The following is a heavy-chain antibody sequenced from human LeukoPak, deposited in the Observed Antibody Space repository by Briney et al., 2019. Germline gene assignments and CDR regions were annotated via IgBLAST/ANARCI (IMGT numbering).Heavy chain of an antibody. CDR3: ARPSSYYYDSSCYAFDI. CDR2: IYYSGST. V-gene: IGHV4-39*01. CDR1: GGSISSSSYY. D-gene: IGHD3-22*01. Sequence: SETLSLTCTVSGGSISSSSYYWGWIRQPPGKGLEWIGSIYYSGSTYYNPSLKSRVTISVDTSKNQFSLKLSSVTAADTAVYYCARPSSYYYDSSCYAFDIWGQGTMVTVSS. J-gene: IGHJ3*02.